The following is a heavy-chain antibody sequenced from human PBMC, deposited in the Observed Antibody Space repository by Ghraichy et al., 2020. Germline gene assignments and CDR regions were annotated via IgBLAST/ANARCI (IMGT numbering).Heavy chain of an antibody. CDR2: ISDSGDST. D-gene: IGHD2-15*01. CDR3: AKESRYCSGGSCYSGIDY. CDR1: GFTISSYA. Sequence: GSLRLSCAASGFTISSYALTWVRQAPGKGLEWVSVISDSGDSTYYADSVKGRFTISRYNSKNTLYLQMNSLRAEDTAVYYCAKESRYCSGGSCYSGIDYWGQGTLVTVSS. V-gene: IGHV3-23*01. J-gene: IGHJ4*02.